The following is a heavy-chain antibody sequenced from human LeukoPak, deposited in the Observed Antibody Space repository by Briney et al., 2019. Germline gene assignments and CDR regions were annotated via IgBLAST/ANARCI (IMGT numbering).Heavy chain of an antibody. CDR3: ARVYYDSVFGGGALGYMDV. J-gene: IGHJ6*03. Sequence: PGGTLRLSCAASGFTFSSYSMNWVRQAPGKGLEWVSSISSSSSYIYYADSVKGRLTISRDNAKNSLYLQMNSLRAEDTAVYYCARVYYDSVFGGGALGYMDVWGKGTTVTVSS. CDR1: GFTFSSYS. V-gene: IGHV3-21*01. CDR2: ISSSSSYI. D-gene: IGHD3-22*01.